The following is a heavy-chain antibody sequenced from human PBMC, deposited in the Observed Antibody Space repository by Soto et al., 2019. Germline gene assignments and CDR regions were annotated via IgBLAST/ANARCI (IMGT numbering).Heavy chain of an antibody. D-gene: IGHD3-3*01. CDR3: ARALDFWSAYFDY. CDR1: GFTVSSNY. V-gene: IGHV3-53*05. J-gene: IGHJ4*02. Sequence: PGGSLRLSCAASGFTVSSNYMSWVRQAPGKGLEWVSVIYSGGSTYYADSVKGRFTISRDNSKNTLYLQMNSLRTEVTAVYYCARALDFWSAYFDYWGQGSLVTVSS. CDR2: IYSGGST.